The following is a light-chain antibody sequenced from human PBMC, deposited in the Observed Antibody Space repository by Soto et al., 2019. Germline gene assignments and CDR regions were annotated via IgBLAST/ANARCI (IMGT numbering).Light chain of an antibody. CDR2: SVS. J-gene: IGKJ4*02. CDR3: QQCKTYPLT. Sequence: DIQMAQSPSSLSASVGDTVTLTCRASQDIGNSLAWLQQKPGRAPKSLISSVSSLQSGVPSRFSGSRYGADFSLTISNMQPEDFATYYCQQCKTYPLTFGGGTKVEIK. CDR1: QDIGNS. V-gene: IGKV1-16*01.